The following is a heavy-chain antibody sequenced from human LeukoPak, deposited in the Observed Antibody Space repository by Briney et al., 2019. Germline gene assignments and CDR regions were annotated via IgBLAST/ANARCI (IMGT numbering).Heavy chain of an antibody. V-gene: IGHV3-21*01. CDR2: ISSSSSYI. J-gene: IGHJ4*02. CDR3: ARMGQQLVAPHGDY. D-gene: IGHD6-13*01. Sequence: GGSLTLSCAASGFTFRSYTMTWVRQAPGKGLEWVSSISSSSSYIYYADSVEGRFTISRDNAKNSLYLQMNSLRAEDTAVYYCARMGQQLVAPHGDYWGQGTLVTVSS. CDR1: GFTFRSYT.